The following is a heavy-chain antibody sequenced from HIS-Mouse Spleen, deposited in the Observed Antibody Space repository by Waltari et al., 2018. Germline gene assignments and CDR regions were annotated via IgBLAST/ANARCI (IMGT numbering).Heavy chain of an antibody. D-gene: IGHD1-26*01. CDR2: IYYSGST. J-gene: IGHJ4*02. CDR1: GRPISSYY. V-gene: IGHV4-59*01. Sequence: VQLQESGPGLVKPSETLSLTCPFSGRPISSYYWSWIRQPPGKGLEWIGYIYYSGSTNYNPSLKSRVTISVDTSKNQFSLKLSSVTAADTAVYYCARDSGSYERSNFDYWGQGTLVTVSS. CDR3: ARDSGSYERSNFDY.